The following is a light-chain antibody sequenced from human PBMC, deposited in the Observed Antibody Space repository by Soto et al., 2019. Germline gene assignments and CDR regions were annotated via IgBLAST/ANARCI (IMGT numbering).Light chain of an antibody. Sequence: QSALAQPASVSGSPGQSITISCTGTSSDVGAYNYVSWYQHHPGKVPKLLIYEVTNRPSGVSDRFSGSKSGNTASLTISGLQAEDEADYYCSSKRDSSTLFVXGTGTKVT. CDR2: EVT. J-gene: IGLJ1*01. CDR1: SSDVGAYNY. V-gene: IGLV2-14*01. CDR3: SSKRDSSTLFV.